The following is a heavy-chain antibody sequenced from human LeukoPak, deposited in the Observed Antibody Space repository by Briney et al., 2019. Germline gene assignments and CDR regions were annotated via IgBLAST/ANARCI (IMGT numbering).Heavy chain of an antibody. J-gene: IGHJ4*02. CDR1: GYSISSGYF. V-gene: IGHV4-38-2*01. CDR3: ARHGFWSGYNYVLDY. D-gene: IGHD3-3*01. CDR2: MYHSGSS. Sequence: SETLSLTCDVSGYSISSGYFWGWVRQPPGKELEWIGTMYHSGSSYHNPSLKSRVTISVDTSKNQFSLKLSSVTAADTAVYYCARHGFWSGYNYVLDYWGQGTLVTVSS.